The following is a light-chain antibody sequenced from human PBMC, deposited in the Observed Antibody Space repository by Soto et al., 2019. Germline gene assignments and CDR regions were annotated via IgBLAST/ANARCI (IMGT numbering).Light chain of an antibody. V-gene: IGKV1-33*01. Sequence: DIQITQSPSSLSASVGDRVTITCHASQNINNYLNWYQQKPGRAPKLLIYDASNLEAGVPSRFRGSGSGTDFTFTISSLQPQDIETYYCQQYETLPTFGQGTRMEIK. CDR1: QNINNY. J-gene: IGKJ5*01. CDR3: QQYETLPT. CDR2: DAS.